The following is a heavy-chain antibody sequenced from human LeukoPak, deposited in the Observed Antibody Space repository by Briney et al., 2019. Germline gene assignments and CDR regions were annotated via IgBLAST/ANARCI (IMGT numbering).Heavy chain of an antibody. J-gene: IGHJ4*02. Sequence: PGGSLRLSCAASGSTFSSYSMNWVRQAPGKGLEWVSSISSSSSYIYYADSVKGRFTISRDNAKNSLYLQMNSLRAEDTAVYYCARDSTLTVTETNFDYWGQGTLVTVSS. D-gene: IGHD4-17*01. CDR3: ARDSTLTVTETNFDY. CDR2: ISSSSSYI. CDR1: GSTFSSYS. V-gene: IGHV3-21*01.